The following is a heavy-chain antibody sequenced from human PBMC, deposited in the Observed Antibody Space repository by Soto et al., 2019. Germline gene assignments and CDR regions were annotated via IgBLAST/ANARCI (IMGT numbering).Heavy chain of an antibody. J-gene: IGHJ4*02. CDR1: GGSFSGYY. Sequence: SETLSLTCAVYGGSFSGYYWSWIRQPPGKGLEWIGEINHSGSTYYNPSLGSRVTISVDTSKNQFSLKLRSVTAADTAVFYCAGLYPYESSGYHLNYWGQGTLVTVSS. V-gene: IGHV4-34*01. D-gene: IGHD3-22*01. CDR3: AGLYPYESSGYHLNY. CDR2: INHSGST.